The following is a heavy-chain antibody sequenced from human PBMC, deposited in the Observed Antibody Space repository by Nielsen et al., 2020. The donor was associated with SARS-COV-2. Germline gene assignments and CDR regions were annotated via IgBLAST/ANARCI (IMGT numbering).Heavy chain of an antibody. CDR1: GFTFSDHY. D-gene: IGHD3-3*01. J-gene: IGHJ2*01. Sequence: GGSLRLSCAASGFTFSDHYMDWVRQAPGKGLEWVGRTRNKANSYTTEYAASVKGRFTISRDDSKNSLYLQMNSLKTEDTAVYYCARDRPYYDFWSGRDDYWYFDLWGRGTLVTVSS. V-gene: IGHV3-72*01. CDR3: ARDRPYYDFWSGRDDYWYFDL. CDR2: TRNKANSYTT.